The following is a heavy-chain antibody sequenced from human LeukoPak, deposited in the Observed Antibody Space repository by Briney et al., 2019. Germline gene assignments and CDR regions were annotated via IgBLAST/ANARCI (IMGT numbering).Heavy chain of an antibody. D-gene: IGHD5-12*01. Sequence: SETLSLTCTVSGGSISSGSYYWGWIGQPPGKGLEWIGSIYSSGSTYYNPSLKSRVTISADTSKNQFSLNLTSVTAADTAAYYCARQRGYSGNYYSSSHFDYWGQGALVTVSS. V-gene: IGHV4-39*01. J-gene: IGHJ4*02. CDR1: GGSISSGSYY. CDR2: IYSSGST. CDR3: ARQRGYSGNYYSSSHFDY.